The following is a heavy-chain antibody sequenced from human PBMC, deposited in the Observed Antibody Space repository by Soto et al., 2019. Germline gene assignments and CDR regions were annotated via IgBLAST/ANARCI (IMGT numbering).Heavy chain of an antibody. V-gene: IGHV1-18*01. CDR3: AREVFRYFDL. J-gene: IGHJ2*01. CDR1: GYTLTRYG. D-gene: IGHD1-20*01. Sequence: QVHLVQSGAEVKKPGASVKVSCKASGYTLTRYGITWVRQAPGQGLEWMGSISAYNANTNYAQKLQGRLTMTTDTSTSTAYMELRSLTSDDTDVCYCAREVFRYFDLWGRGTLVSVSS. CDR2: ISAYNANT.